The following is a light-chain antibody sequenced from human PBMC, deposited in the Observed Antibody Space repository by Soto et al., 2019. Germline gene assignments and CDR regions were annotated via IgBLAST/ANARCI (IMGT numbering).Light chain of an antibody. CDR3: QQYGSSPRT. V-gene: IGKV3-20*01. Sequence: EIVLTQSPGTLSLSPGERATLSCRASQSVTGSYLAWYQQKPGQAPRLLIYGASSRATGIPDRFSGSGSGTDFTLTINRLEPEDFVVYYCQQYGSSPRTFGQGTKVEI. CDR2: GAS. J-gene: IGKJ1*01. CDR1: QSVTGSY.